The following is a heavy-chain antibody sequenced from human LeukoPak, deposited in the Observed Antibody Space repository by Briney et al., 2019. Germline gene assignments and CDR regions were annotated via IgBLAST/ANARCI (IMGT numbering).Heavy chain of an antibody. V-gene: IGHV3-30*18. Sequence: PGRSLRLSCAASGFTFSSYGMHWVRQAPGKGLEWVAVISYDGSNKYYADSVKGRFTISRDNSKNTLYLQMNSLRAEDTAVYYCAKDPSGSYYDYWGQGTLVTVSS. CDR1: GFTFSSYG. J-gene: IGHJ4*02. CDR2: ISYDGSNK. D-gene: IGHD1-26*01. CDR3: AKDPSGSYYDY.